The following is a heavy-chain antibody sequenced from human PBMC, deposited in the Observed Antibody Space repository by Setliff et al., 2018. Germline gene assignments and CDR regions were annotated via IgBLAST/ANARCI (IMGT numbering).Heavy chain of an antibody. V-gene: IGHV4-38-2*01. Sequence: SETLSLTCAVSGYFIGSGYYWGWIRQPPGKGLEWIGSIYHSGSTYYNPSLKSRVTISVDTSKNQFSLKLSSVTAADTAVYYCARRTEYYNFWSGYYDYWGQGTLVTVSS. CDR2: IYHSGST. D-gene: IGHD3-3*01. CDR3: ARRTEYYNFWSGYYDY. J-gene: IGHJ4*02. CDR1: GYFIGSGYY.